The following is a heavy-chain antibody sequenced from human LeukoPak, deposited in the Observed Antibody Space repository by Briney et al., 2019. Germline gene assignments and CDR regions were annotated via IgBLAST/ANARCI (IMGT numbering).Heavy chain of an antibody. CDR2: IRYDGSNK. J-gene: IGHJ3*02. V-gene: IGHV3-30*02. CDR1: GFIFNTYF. Sequence: GGALRLACAAPGFIFNTYFMHWVRQAPGKGVEWLAFIRYDGSNKNYADSVKGRFTISRDNTKNSLYLQMNSLRAEDTAVYYCAKDGGSDPDSFDIWGQGTMDTVSS. CDR3: AKDGGSDPDSFDI. D-gene: IGHD2-15*01.